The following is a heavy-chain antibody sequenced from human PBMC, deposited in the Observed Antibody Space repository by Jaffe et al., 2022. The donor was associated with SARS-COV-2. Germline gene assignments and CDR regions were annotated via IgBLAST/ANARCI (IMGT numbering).Heavy chain of an antibody. CDR2: ISWNSGSI. J-gene: IGHJ6*02. CDR3: ATLGDSGEDYGMDV. Sequence: EVQLVESGGGLVQPGRSLRLSCAASGFTFDDYAMHWVRQAPGKGLEWVSGISWNSGSIGYADSVKGRFTISRDNAKNSLYLQMNSLRAEDTALYYCATLGDSGEDYGMDVWGQGTTVTVSS. V-gene: IGHV3-9*01. D-gene: IGHD2-21*02. CDR1: GFTFDDYA.